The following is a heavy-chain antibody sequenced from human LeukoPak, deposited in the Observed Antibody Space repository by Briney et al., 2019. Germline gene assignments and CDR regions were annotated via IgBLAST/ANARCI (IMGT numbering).Heavy chain of an antibody. CDR1: GGSFSGYY. Sequence: PSETLSLTCAVSGGSFSGYYWSWIRQPPGKGLEWIGEINHSGSTNYNPSLKSRVTISVDTSKNQFSLKLSSVTAADTAVYFCARGPPTDYYDSSGFYSVFDYWGQGTLVTVSS. V-gene: IGHV4-34*01. J-gene: IGHJ4*02. D-gene: IGHD3-22*01. CDR2: INHSGST. CDR3: ARGPPTDYYDSSGFYSVFDY.